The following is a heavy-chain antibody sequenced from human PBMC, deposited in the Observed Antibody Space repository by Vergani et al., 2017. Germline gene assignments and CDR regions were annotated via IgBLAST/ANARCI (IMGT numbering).Heavy chain of an antibody. Sequence: QLQLQESGPGLVKPSETLSLTCTVSGGSISSSSYYWGWIRQPPGKGLEWIGSIYYSGSTYYNPSLKSRVTISVDTSKNQFSLKLSSVTAADTAVYYCARVGFEYCSSTSCYAVRRAAYNWFDPWSQGTLVTVSS. CDR3: ARVGFEYCSSTSCYAVRRAAYNWFDP. CDR1: GGSISSSSYY. D-gene: IGHD2-2*01. J-gene: IGHJ5*02. V-gene: IGHV4-39*01. CDR2: IYYSGST.